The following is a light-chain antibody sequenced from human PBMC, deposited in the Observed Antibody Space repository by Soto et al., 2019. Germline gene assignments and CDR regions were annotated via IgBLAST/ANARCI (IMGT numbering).Light chain of an antibody. CDR3: QQYGSSPLT. J-gene: IGKJ4*01. Sequence: EMVLTQSPGTLSFSPGEIATLSCRASQSVSSSYLAWYQQKPGQAPRLLIYGASSRATGIPDRFSGSGSGTDFTLTISRLEPEDFAVYYCQQYGSSPLTFGGGTKVEIQ. CDR2: GAS. CDR1: QSVSSSY. V-gene: IGKV3-20*01.